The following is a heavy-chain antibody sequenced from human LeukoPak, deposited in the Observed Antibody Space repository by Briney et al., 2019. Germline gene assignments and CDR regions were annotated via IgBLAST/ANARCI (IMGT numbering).Heavy chain of an antibody. D-gene: IGHD3-10*01. CDR1: GGSISSYY. J-gene: IGHJ4*02. V-gene: IGHV4-4*07. CDR3: ARAYYYGSGSYLDY. CDR2: IYTSGST. Sequence: SETLSLTCTVSGGSISSYYWSWIRQPAGKGLEWIGRIYTSGSTNYNPSLKSRVTISVDTSKNQFSLKLSSVTAADTAVYYCARAYYYGSGSYLDYWGQGTLVTVSS.